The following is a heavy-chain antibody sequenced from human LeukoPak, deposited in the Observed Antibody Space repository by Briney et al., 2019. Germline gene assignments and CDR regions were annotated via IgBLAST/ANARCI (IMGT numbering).Heavy chain of an antibody. J-gene: IGHJ3*02. V-gene: IGHV1-69*05. CDR1: GGTFSSYA. CDR2: IIPIFGTA. D-gene: IGHD3-9*01. CDR3: ARDRVRGGYHNGAFDI. Sequence: GASVKVSCKASGGTFSSYAISWVRQAPGQGLEWMGGIIPIFGTANYAQKFQGRVTITTDESTSTAYMELSSLRSEDTAVYYCARDRVRGGYHNGAFDIWGQGTMVTVSS.